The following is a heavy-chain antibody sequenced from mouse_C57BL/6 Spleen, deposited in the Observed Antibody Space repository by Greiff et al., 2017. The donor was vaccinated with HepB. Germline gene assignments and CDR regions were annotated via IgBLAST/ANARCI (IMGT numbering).Heavy chain of an antibody. Sequence: VQLKESGAELARPGASVKLSCKASGYTFTSYGISWVKQRTGQGLEWIGEIYPRSGNTYYNEKFTGKATLTADKSSSTAYMELRSLTSEDSAVYFCARSSTMITTSYFDYWGQGTTLTVSS. CDR3: ARSSTMITTSYFDY. J-gene: IGHJ2*01. CDR2: IYPRSGNT. V-gene: IGHV1-81*01. CDR1: GYTFTSYG. D-gene: IGHD2-4*01.